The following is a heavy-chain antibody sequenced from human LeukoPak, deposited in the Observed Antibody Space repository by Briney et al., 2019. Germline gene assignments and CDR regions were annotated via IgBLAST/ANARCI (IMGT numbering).Heavy chain of an antibody. CDR2: IKEDGSEK. CDR1: GFTFSSFW. V-gene: IGHV3-7*01. J-gene: IGHJ4*02. Sequence: PGGSLRLSCAASGFTFSSFWMTWVRQAAGKGLEWVATIKEDGSEKYYVDSVKGRFTISRDNAKNSLELHMNSLRAEDKAVYYCARGNTCGNWGQGTLVTVSS. D-gene: IGHD1/OR15-1a*01. CDR3: ARGNTCGN.